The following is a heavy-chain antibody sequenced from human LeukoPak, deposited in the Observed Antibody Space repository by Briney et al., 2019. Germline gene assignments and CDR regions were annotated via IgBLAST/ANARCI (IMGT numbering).Heavy chain of an antibody. CDR3: ARTSYCSSTSCYTQDY. J-gene: IGHJ4*02. Sequence: GGSLRLSCAASGFTFSSYGMHWVRQAPGKGLEWVAVIWYDGSNKYYADSVKGRFTISRDNSKNTLYLQMNSLRAEDTAVYYCARTSYCSSTSCYTQDYWGQGTLVTVSS. D-gene: IGHD2-2*02. V-gene: IGHV3-33*01. CDR2: IWYDGSNK. CDR1: GFTFSSYG.